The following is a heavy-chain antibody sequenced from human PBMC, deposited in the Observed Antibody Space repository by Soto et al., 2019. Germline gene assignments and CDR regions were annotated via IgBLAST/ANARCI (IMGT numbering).Heavy chain of an antibody. D-gene: IGHD6-13*01. CDR1: GFTFSNFA. CDR3: VKRYSSTWYYFDY. Sequence: GGSLRLSCAVSGFTFSNFAMSWVRQAPGKGLEWVSDVTGSGGTTYYADSVKGRFTISRDNSKNTLYLQMNSLRAEDTALYYCVKRYSSTWYYFDYWGQGTLVTVS. V-gene: IGHV3-23*01. J-gene: IGHJ4*02. CDR2: VTGSGGTT.